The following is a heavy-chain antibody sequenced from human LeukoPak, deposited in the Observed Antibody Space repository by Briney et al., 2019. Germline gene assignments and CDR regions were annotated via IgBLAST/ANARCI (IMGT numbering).Heavy chain of an antibody. J-gene: IGHJ4*02. CDR3: ARRGIAAADPFDY. Sequence: KSGESLKISCKSSGYSFTNYWIGWVRQMPGKGLEWMGIIYPGDSDTRYSPSFQGQVTISADKSISTAYLQWSSLKASDTAMYYCARRGIAAADPFDYWGQGTLVTVSS. CDR2: IYPGDSDT. CDR1: GYSFTNYW. D-gene: IGHD6-13*01. V-gene: IGHV5-51*01.